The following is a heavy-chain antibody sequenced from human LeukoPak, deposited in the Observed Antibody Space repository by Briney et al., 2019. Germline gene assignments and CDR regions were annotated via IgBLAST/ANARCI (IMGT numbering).Heavy chain of an antibody. CDR1: GFTFSSYA. J-gene: IGHJ4*02. V-gene: IGHV3-23*01. Sequence: PGGSLRLSCAASGFTFSSYAMSWVRQAPGKGLGWVSAISGNADIIYTADSVRGRFTISRDNSKNTVYLQMNSLRAEDTALYYCAKDFYVPNDWGQGTLVTVSS. D-gene: IGHD2/OR15-2a*01. CDR2: ISGNADII. CDR3: AKDFYVPND.